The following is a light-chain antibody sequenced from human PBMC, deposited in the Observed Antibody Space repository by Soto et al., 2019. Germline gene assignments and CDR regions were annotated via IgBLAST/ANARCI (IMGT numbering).Light chain of an antibody. Sequence: EIVLTQSPATLSLSPGERATLSCRARQSVSSYLAWYQQKPGQAPRLLIYDASTRATGIPARFSGSGSGTDFTLTISSLEPEDFAVYYCQQSSTGALTFGGGTKVEIK. CDR3: QQSSTGALT. V-gene: IGKV3-11*01. CDR1: QSVSSY. J-gene: IGKJ4*01. CDR2: DAS.